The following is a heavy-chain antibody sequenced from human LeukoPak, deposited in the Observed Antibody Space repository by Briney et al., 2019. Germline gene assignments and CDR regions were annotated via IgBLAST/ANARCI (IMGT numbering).Heavy chain of an antibody. CDR2: VFHTGSA. D-gene: IGHD2-2*01. Sequence: SETLSLTCTVSGGSISGSNYHWGLIRQPPAKGLEWVGTVFHTGSAYYNPSLSGRTTISVDTTKNQFSLKLTSVTAADTAVYYCAREPDVWGQGTLVTVSS. CDR1: GGSISGSNYH. CDR3: AREPDV. V-gene: IGHV4-39*07. J-gene: IGHJ4*02.